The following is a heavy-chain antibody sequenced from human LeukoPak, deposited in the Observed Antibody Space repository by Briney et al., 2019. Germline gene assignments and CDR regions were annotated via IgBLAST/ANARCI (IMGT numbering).Heavy chain of an antibody. CDR2: IYYSGST. V-gene: IGHV4-61*01. Sequence: SETLSLTCIVSGCADCRCSYYWRWIRQPPGKGLEWIGNIYYSGSTNYNPSLKSRVTISVDTSKNQFSPNLSSVTAADTAVYYCASDRRRSSYHRSGSFDYLLEGTLVTVSS. CDR1: GCADCRCSYY. J-gene: IGHJ4*02. D-gene: IGHD3-10*01. CDR3: ASDRRRSSYHRSGSFDY.